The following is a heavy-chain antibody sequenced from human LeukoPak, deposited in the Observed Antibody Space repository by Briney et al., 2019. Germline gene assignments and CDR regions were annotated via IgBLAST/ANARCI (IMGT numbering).Heavy chain of an antibody. CDR2: FYYSGST. D-gene: IGHD3-3*01. V-gene: IGHV4-59*11. Sequence: PSETLSLTCTVSGGSISSHYWSWIRQPPGKGLEWIGYFYYSGSTNYNPSLKSRVTISVDTSKNQFSLKLSSVTAADTAVYYCARGTRYYDFWSGYYTGFDYWGQGTLVTVSS. CDR3: ARGTRYYDFWSGYYTGFDY. J-gene: IGHJ4*02. CDR1: GGSISSHY.